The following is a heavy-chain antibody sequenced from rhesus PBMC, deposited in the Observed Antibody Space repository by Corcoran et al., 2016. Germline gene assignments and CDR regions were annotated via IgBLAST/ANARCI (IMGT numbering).Heavy chain of an antibody. Sequence: EVQLVQSGAEVTKPGASVKISCKASGYTFTAYYLPWVRQAPGKGLEWRGRVDPEDGEAIHAQKFQDRVTITADTSTDTAYMELSSLRSEDTAVYYCATEGYSSGWYVYNSLDVWGRGVLVTVSS. D-gene: IGHD6-31*01. V-gene: IGHV1-111*02. J-gene: IGHJ5-2*02. CDR3: ATEGYSSGWYVYNSLDV. CDR2: VDPEDGEA. CDR1: GYTFTAYY.